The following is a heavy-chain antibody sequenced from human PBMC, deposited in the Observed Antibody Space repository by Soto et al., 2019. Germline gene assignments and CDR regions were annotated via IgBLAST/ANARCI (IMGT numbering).Heavy chain of an antibody. J-gene: IGHJ4*02. Sequence: QVTISADKSISTAYLQWSSLKASDTAMYYCARMPPGSIFYFDYWGQGTLVTVSS. D-gene: IGHD2-2*01. CDR3: ARMPPGSIFYFDY. V-gene: IGHV5-51*01.